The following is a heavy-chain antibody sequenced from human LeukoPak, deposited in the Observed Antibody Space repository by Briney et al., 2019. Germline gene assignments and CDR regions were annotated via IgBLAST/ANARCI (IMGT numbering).Heavy chain of an antibody. D-gene: IGHD3-9*01. CDR2: MNPNSGNT. V-gene: IGHV1-8*03. CDR1: GYTFTSYD. Sequence: ALVKVSCKASGYTFTSYDINWVRQATGQGLEWMGRMNPNSGNTDYAQKFQGGVAITRNTSIYTAYMELSSLTSEDTAVYYCARGDRDYDILTGYSKGWFDPWGQGTLVTVSS. J-gene: IGHJ5*02. CDR3: ARGDRDYDILTGYSKGWFDP.